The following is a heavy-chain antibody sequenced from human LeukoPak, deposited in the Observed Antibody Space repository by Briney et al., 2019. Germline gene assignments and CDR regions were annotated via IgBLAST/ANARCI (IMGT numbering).Heavy chain of an antibody. D-gene: IGHD5-12*01. J-gene: IGHJ4*02. CDR1: GDSITNGIFH. Sequence: SQTLSLTCTVSGDSITNGIFHWSWIRQPAGKELEWIGRIYTGGNTAYNPSLNGRVTISLDTSNNQLSLKLTSVTAADTAVYYCARGGDYGSAYDYFRYWGQGTLVSVSS. V-gene: IGHV4-61*02. CDR2: IYTGGNT. CDR3: ARGGDYGSAYDYFRY.